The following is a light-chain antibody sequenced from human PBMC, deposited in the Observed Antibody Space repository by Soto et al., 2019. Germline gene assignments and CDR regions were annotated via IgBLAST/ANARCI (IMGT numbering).Light chain of an antibody. V-gene: IGLV1-44*01. CDR3: GTWDDSLKSYM. CDR1: SSNIGNNP. Sequence: QSVLTQPPSASGTPGQSVTISCSGNSSNIGNNPVNWYQQLPGTAPKLLIYSSNHRPSGVPYRISGCKSGASASLAITGLQSDDEADYYCGTWDDSLKSYMFGGGTKLTVL. J-gene: IGLJ3*02. CDR2: SSN.